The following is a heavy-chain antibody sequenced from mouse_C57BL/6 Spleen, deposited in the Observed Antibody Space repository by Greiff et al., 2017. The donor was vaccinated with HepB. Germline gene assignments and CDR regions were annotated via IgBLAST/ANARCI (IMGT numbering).Heavy chain of an antibody. D-gene: IGHD2-14*01. CDR1: GYTFTDYN. CDR2: INPNNGGT. V-gene: IGHV1-22*01. J-gene: IGHJ2*01. CDR3: ARERVRRRGYFDY. Sequence: EVQLQQSGPELVKPGASVKMSCKASGYTFTDYNMHWVKQSHGKSLEWIGYINPNNGGTSYNQKFKGKATLTVNMSSSTAYMELRSLTSEDSAVYYCARERVRRRGYFDYWGQGTTLTVSS.